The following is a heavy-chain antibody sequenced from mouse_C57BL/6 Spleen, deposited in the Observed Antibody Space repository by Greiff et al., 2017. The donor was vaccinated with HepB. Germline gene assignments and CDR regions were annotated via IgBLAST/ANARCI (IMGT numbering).Heavy chain of an antibody. D-gene: IGHD1-1*01. Sequence: EVQGVESGEGLVKPGGSLKLSCAASGFTFSSYAMSWVRQTPEKRLEWVAYISSGGDYIYYADTVKGRFTISRDNARNTLYLQMSSLKSEDTAMYYCTRAPPYYVYAMDYWGQGTSVTVSS. J-gene: IGHJ4*01. V-gene: IGHV5-9-1*02. CDR2: ISSGGDYI. CDR1: GFTFSSYA. CDR3: TRAPPYYVYAMDY.